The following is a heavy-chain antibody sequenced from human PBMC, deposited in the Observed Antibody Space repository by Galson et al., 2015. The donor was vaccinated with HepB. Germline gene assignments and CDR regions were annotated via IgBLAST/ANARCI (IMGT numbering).Heavy chain of an antibody. CDR1: GFSFNNHR. V-gene: IGHV3-74*01. Sequence: SLRLSCAGSGFSFNNHRMHWLRQAPGKGLVWVSHINIEGTTTNYADSVMGRFTISRDNAKNTLWLQMNNLRADDTAVYYCARGRGSSGFYYDYWGQGTLVTVSS. D-gene: IGHD3-22*01. J-gene: IGHJ4*02. CDR2: INIEGTTT. CDR3: ARGRGSSGFYYDY.